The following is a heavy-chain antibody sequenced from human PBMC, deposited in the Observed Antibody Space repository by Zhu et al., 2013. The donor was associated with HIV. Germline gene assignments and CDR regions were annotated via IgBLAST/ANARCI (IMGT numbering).Heavy chain of an antibody. CDR2: IYYSGST. CDR3: ARDCGSGGSCY. J-gene: IGHJ4*02. V-gene: IGHV4-59*01. D-gene: IGHD2-15*01. Sequence: QVQLQESGPGLVKPSETLSLTCTVSGGSISSYYWSWIQQPPGKGLEWIGYIYYSGSTNYNPSLKSRVTISVDTSKNQFSLKLSSVTAADTAVYYCARDCGSGGSCYWGQGTLVTVSS. CDR1: GGSISSYY.